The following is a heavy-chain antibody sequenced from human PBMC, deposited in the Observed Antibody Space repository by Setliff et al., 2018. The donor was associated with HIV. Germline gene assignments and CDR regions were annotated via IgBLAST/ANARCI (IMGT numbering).Heavy chain of an antibody. D-gene: IGHD3-10*01. Sequence: PSETLSLTCTVSGGSINTRNNFWGWIRQPPGLGLEWIGSMYYSGTNYHSPTLKSRVSMSMDTSRNQFSLKLSSVTAADTAIYYCVRRKSELRLISDYMDVWGKGTTVTVSS. J-gene: IGHJ6*03. CDR3: VRRKSELRLISDYMDV. CDR1: GGSINTRNNF. V-gene: IGHV4-39*01. CDR2: MYYSGTN.